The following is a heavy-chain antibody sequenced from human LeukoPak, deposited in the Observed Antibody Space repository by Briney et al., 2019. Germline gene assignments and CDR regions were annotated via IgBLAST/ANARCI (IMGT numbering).Heavy chain of an antibody. CDR2: IYHSGST. CDR1: GGSISSGGYS. Sequence: SETLSLTCAVSGGSISSGGYSWSWIRQPPGKGLEWIGYIYHSGSTYYNPSLKSRVTISVDRSKNQFSLKLSSVTAADTAVYCCARVGDHRTYYYYYYGMDVWGQGTTVTVSS. V-gene: IGHV4-30-2*01. D-gene: IGHD3-16*01. CDR3: ARVGDHRTYYYYYYGMDV. J-gene: IGHJ6*02.